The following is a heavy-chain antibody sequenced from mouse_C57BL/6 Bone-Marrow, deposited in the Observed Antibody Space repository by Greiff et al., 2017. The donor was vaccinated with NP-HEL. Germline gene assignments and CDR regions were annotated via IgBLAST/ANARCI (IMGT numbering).Heavy chain of an antibody. V-gene: IGHV5-17*01. CDR2: ISSGSSTI. D-gene: IGHD1-1*01. CDR1: GFTFSDYG. Sequence: EVKLVESGGGLVKPGGSLKLSCAASGFTFSDYGMHWVRQAPEKGLEWVAYISSGSSTIYYADTVKGRFTISRDNAKNTLFLQMTSLRSEDTAMYYCARSITTVVDAMDYWGQGTSVTVSS. J-gene: IGHJ4*01. CDR3: ARSITTVVDAMDY.